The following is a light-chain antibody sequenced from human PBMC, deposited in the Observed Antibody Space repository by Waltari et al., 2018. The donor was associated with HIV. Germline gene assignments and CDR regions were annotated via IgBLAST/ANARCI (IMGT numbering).Light chain of an antibody. CDR3: SSYTSTTTLEV. CDR1: SSDVGGYSY. V-gene: IGLV2-14*03. CDR2: DVS. J-gene: IGLJ2*01. Sequence: QSALTQPASVSGSPGQSITISCTGTSSDVGGYSYVSWYQHHPGKAPKLMIFDVSNRPSGVSDLFSGSKCGNTASLTISGLQVEDEADYYCSSYTSTTTLEVFGGGTKLTVL.